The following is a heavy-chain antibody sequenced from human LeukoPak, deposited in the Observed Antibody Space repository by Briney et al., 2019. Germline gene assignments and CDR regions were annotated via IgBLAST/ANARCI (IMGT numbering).Heavy chain of an antibody. CDR2: IIPIFGTA. CDR3: ARVGLYGSGSYYNY. J-gene: IGHJ4*02. V-gene: IGHV1-69*01. CDR1: GGTFSSYA. D-gene: IGHD3-10*01. Sequence: SVKVSCKAPGGTFSSYAISWVRQAPGQGLEWMGGIIPIFGTANYAQKFQGRVTITADESTSTAYMELSSLRSEDTAVYYCARVGLYGSGSYYNYWGQGTLVTVSS.